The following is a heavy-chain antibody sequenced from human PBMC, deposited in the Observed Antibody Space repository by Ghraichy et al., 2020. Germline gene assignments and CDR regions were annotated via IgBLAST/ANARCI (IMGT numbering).Heavy chain of an antibody. CDR2: INPKNGNT. CDR3: ARDQGGSFYNWFDP. D-gene: IGHD3-10*01. J-gene: IGHJ5*02. CDR1: GYTFSNYG. V-gene: IGHV1-18*01. Sequence: ASVKVSCKATGYTFSNYGINWVRQAPGQGLEWMGWINPKNGNTRSAQKIQGRVTMSTDTSTTTAYMELRSLSSDDTAVYYCARDQGGSFYNWFDPWGQGTLVTVSS.